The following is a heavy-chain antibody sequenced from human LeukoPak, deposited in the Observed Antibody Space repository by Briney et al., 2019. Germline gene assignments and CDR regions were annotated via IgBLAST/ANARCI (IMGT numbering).Heavy chain of an antibody. CDR1: GFTFGDYA. CDR2: IRSKTYGETT. CDR3: TRSVDGSDL. J-gene: IGHJ5*02. V-gene: IGHV3-49*04. Sequence: GGSLRLSCAASGFTFGDYAMSWVRQAPGKGLEWVGFIRSKTYGETTDYAASVHGRFTITRDDSKSFACLQMNSLKSEDTGVYYCTRSVDGSDLWGQGTLVTVSS. D-gene: IGHD5/OR15-5a*01.